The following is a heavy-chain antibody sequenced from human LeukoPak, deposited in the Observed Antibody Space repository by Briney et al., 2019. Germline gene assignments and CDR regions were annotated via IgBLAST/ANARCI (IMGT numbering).Heavy chain of an antibody. CDR1: GGSISNYY. V-gene: IGHV4-34*01. CDR3: ARVYGDYGIDP. J-gene: IGHJ5*02. CDR2: INHSGST. D-gene: IGHD4-17*01. Sequence: SETLSLTCTVSGGSISNYYWSWIRQSPGKGLEWIGEINHSGSTNYNPSLKSRVTISVDTSKNQFSLKLSSVTAADTAVYYCARVYGDYGIDPWGQGTLVTVSS.